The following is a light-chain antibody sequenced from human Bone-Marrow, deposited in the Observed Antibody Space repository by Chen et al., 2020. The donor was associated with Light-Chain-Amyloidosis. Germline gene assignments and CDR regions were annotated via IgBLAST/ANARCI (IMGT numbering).Light chain of an antibody. J-gene: IGLJ3*02. CDR2: KDT. CDR3: QSADRGDNLGV. CDR1: ALSKRY. Sequence: ELTQPSSVSVSPGQTATITCSGDALSKRYVYWYQQRPGQAPLMIIYKDTERPSGIPERFSGSASGTTVTLTINGVQADDDADYYCQSADRGDNLGVFGGGTKLTVL. V-gene: IGLV3-25*03.